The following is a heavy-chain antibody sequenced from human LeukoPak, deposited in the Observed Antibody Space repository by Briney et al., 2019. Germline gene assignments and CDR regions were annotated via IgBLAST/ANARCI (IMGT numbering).Heavy chain of an antibody. J-gene: IGHJ4*02. D-gene: IGHD1-26*01. CDR1: GGSISSYY. CDR3: ARENSGSYREFDY. CDR2: IYSSGST. Sequence: SETLSLTCTVSGGSISSYYWSWIRQPAGKGLEWIGRIYSSGSTNYNPSLKSRVSMSVDTSKNQFSLKLSSVTAADTAVFYCARENSGSYREFDYWGQGTLVTVSS. V-gene: IGHV4-4*07.